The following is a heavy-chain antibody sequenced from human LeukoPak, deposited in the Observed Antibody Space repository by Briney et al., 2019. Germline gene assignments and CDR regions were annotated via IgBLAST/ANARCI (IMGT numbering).Heavy chain of an antibody. CDR2: ISSSSSYI. J-gene: IGHJ6*02. V-gene: IGHV3-21*01. CDR1: GFTFSSYS. D-gene: IGHD3-3*01. CDR3: ARGLSPFKDPSLGHTIFGVVLYYGMDV. Sequence: PGGSLRLSCAASGFTFSSYSMNWVRQAPGKGLEWVSSISSSSSYIYYADSVKGRFTISRDNAKNSLYLQMNSLRAEDTAVYYCARGLSPFKDPSLGHTIFGVVLYYGMDVWGQGTTVTVSS.